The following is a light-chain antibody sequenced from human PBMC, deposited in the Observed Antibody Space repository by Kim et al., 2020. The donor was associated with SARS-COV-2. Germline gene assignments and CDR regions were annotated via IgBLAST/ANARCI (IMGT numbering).Light chain of an antibody. V-gene: IGKV3-20*01. CDR3: QQYGSSPVT. J-gene: IGKJ2*01. CDR2: GAS. CDR1: QTVRSSY. Sequence: EIVLTQSPGTLSLSPGGRATLSCRASQTVRSSYLAWYQQKPGQAPRLLIYGASSRPTGIPDRFSGSGSGTDFTLIISRLEPEDFAVYYCQQYGSSPVTFGQGNKLEI.